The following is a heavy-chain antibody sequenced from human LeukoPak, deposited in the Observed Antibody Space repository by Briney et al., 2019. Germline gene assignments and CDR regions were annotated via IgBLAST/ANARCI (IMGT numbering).Heavy chain of an antibody. CDR1: GGSISSYY. CDR3: ARDYMTTEYYYYMDV. V-gene: IGHV4-4*07. Sequence: PSETLSLTCTVSGGSISSYYWSWIRQPAGKGLEWIGRIYTSGSTHYNPSLKSRVTMSVDTSKNQFSLKLSSVTAADTAVYYCARDYMTTEYYYYMDVWGKGTTVTVSS. J-gene: IGHJ6*03. D-gene: IGHD4-11*01. CDR2: IYTSGST.